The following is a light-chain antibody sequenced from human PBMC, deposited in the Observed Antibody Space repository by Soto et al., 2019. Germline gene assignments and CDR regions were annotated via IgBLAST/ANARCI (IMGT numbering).Light chain of an antibody. V-gene: IGLV2-14*03. J-gene: IGLJ1*01. CDR2: DVS. Sequence: QSALTQPASMSGSPGQSIIISCTGTSSDVGVYNYVSWYQQHPGKVPKLMISDVSNRPSGVSDRFSGSKSGNTASLTISGLQAEDEADYYCSSYTSSSTYVFGTGTKVTVL. CDR3: SSYTSSSTYV. CDR1: SSDVGVYNY.